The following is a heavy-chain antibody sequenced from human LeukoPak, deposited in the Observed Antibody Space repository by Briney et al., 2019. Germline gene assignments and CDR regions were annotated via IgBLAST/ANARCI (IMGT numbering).Heavy chain of an antibody. CDR1: GYTFTSYY. D-gene: IGHD3-16*01. V-gene: IGHV1-46*01. Sequence: GESLKISCKGSGYTFTSYYMHWVRQAPGQGLEWMGIINPSGGSTSYAQKFQGRVTMTRDTSTSTVYMELSSLRSEDTAVYYCARGDYVWGITSSSVDYWGQGTLVTVSS. CDR2: INPSGGST. J-gene: IGHJ4*02. CDR3: ARGDYVWGITSSSVDY.